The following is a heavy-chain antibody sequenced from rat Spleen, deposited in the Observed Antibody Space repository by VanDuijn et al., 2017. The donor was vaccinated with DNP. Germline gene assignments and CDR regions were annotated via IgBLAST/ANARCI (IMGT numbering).Heavy chain of an antibody. Sequence: QLVEFGGGLVQSGRSMKLSCAASGFTFRSFPMPWVRQAPTQGLEWVATFSTIGNNTYYRDSVKGRFTISRDNAQSTLYLQMNSLRSEDTATYYCTRINYGGYYYVMDAWGQGTSVTVSS. J-gene: IGHJ4*01. V-gene: IGHV5-46*01. CDR1: GFTFRSFP. CDR2: FSTIGNNT. CDR3: TRINYGGYYYVMDA. D-gene: IGHD1-11*01.